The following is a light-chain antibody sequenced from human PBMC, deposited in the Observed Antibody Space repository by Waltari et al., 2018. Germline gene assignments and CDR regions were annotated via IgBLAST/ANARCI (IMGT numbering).Light chain of an antibody. CDR2: AAS. Sequence: DIQMTQSPSSLSASVGDRVTITCRASQSISSYLNWHQQKTGKAPKLLIYAASSLQSGGPSRVGGSGSGTDFTLTISSLQPEDFATYYCQQSYSTPEYTFGQGTKLEIK. J-gene: IGKJ2*01. V-gene: IGKV1-39*01. CDR3: QQSYSTPEYT. CDR1: QSISSY.